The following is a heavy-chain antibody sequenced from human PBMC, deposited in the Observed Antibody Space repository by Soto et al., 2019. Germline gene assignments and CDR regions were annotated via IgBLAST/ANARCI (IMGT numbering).Heavy chain of an antibody. Sequence: SETLSLTCSVSGYSVSSSDYYWAWIRQPPGKGLEWIGSMLYSGLTYYNPSLKSRATLSADTSKNQFSVRLNSVTASDTAVYYCAPLSVSLSGPYGIHVWGQGTTVTVSS. J-gene: IGHJ6*02. CDR2: MLYSGLT. V-gene: IGHV4-39*01. CDR1: GYSVSSSDYY. D-gene: IGHD2-15*01. CDR3: APLSVSLSGPYGIHV.